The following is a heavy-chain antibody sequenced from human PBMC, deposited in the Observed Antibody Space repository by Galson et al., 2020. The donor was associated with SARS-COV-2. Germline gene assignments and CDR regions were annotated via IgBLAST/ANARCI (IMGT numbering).Heavy chain of an antibody. CDR2: INPSGGGT. D-gene: IGHD4-4*01. Sequence: VKVSCKASGYTFTSYYIHWVRQAPGQGLEWMGIINPSGGGTTYAQKFQGRVTMTRDTSTSTVNIELSSLRPEDTAVYYCARDSQGGNDYNYLLFWGQGPLVTVPS. V-gene: IGHV1-46*01. CDR3: ARDSQGGNDYNYLLF. J-gene: IGHJ4*02. CDR1: GYTFTSYY.